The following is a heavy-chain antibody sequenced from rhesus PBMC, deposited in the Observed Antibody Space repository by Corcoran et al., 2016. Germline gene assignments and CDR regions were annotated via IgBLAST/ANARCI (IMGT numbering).Heavy chain of an antibody. CDR1: GYTFTSYY. Sequence: QVQLVQSGAEVKKPGASVTLSCTASGYTFTSYYITGVSTTPGQVLEWMRWINPSNGNTGYAQKVPGRVIMTRDTSTSTAYMELSSLRAEDTAVYYCTRSDSSWYNSLDVWGRGVLVTVSS. CDR3: TRSDSSWYNSLDV. V-gene: IGHV1S9*01. D-gene: IGHD6-13*01. CDR2: INPSNGNT. J-gene: IGHJ5-2*02.